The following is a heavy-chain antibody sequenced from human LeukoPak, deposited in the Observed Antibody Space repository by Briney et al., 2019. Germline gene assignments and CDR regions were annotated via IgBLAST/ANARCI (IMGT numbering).Heavy chain of an antibody. CDR2: FDPEDGET. D-gene: IGHD6-19*01. CDR1: GYTLTELS. J-gene: IGHJ4*02. CDR3: ATVGSVAGNQCDDGNY. Sequence: ASVKVSCKVSGYTLTELSMHWVRQPPGKGVEGVDGFDPEDGETIYAQKFHSRVTMTEDTSTDTAYMELSSLRSEDTAVYYCATVGSVAGNQCDDGNYWGQGTLVTVSS. V-gene: IGHV1-24*01.